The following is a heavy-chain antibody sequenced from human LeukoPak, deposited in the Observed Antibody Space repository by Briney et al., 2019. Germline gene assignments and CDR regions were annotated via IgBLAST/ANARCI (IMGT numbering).Heavy chain of an antibody. CDR2: VSISSGTI. J-gene: IGHJ4*02. Sequence: GGSLRLSCAASGFTFTGHNMNWVRQAPGKGLEWVSFVSISSGTIYYADSVKGRFSISRDNAKSSLDLQMNSLRAEDTAVYYCARYLSGTYYPFDYWGQGTLVTVSS. D-gene: IGHD1-26*01. CDR1: GFTFTGHN. V-gene: IGHV3-48*04. CDR3: ARYLSGTYYPFDY.